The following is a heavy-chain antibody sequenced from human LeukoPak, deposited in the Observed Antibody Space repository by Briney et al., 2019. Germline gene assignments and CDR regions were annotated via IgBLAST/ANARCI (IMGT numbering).Heavy chain of an antibody. Sequence: KPSQTLSLTCTVSGTSISSGAYSWSCVRQRPGKGLEWLAYIYYSGNTYYNPSLKRRVTISVDTSKNQFSLKLSSVTAADTAVYYCARTITIFGALGYFDYWGQGTLVTVSS. CDR1: GTSISSGAYS. CDR3: ARTITIFGALGYFDY. D-gene: IGHD3-3*01. V-gene: IGHV4-31*03. J-gene: IGHJ4*02. CDR2: IYYSGNT.